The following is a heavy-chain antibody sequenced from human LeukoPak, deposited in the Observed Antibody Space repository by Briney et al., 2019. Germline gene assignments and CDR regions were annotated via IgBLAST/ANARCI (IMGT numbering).Heavy chain of an antibody. V-gene: IGHV4-34*01. Sequence: SETLSLTCAVYGGSFRGYYWSWIRQPPGKGLEWIGEINHSGSTNYNPSLKSRVTMSVDTSKNQFSLKLSSVTAADTAVYYCARTFSPAVYILLYWGQGTLVPVSS. CDR2: INHSGST. CDR3: ARTFSPAVYILLY. J-gene: IGHJ4*02. CDR1: GGSFRGYY. D-gene: IGHD2-15*01.